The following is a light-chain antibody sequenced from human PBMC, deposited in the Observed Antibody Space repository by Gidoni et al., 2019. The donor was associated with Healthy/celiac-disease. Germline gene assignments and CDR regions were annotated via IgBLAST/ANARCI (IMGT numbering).Light chain of an antibody. V-gene: IGKV1-27*01. CDR2: AAS. CDR1: QGISNY. Sequence: DIQMTKSPSSLSASVGDRVNITCRASQGISNYLAWYQQKPGKVPKLLIYAASTLQSGVPSRFSGSGAGTDFTLTISSLQPEDVATYYCQKYNSALTFGGGTKVEIK. CDR3: QKYNSALT. J-gene: IGKJ4*01.